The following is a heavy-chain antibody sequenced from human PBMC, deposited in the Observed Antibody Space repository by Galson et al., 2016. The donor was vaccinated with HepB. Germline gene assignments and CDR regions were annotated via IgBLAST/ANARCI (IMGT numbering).Heavy chain of an antibody. CDR3: ATPGPTATWGYYYFGY. CDR1: GGSVSSENYY. D-gene: IGHD1-1*01. J-gene: IGHJ4*02. V-gene: IGHV4-39*01. Sequence: SETLSLTCSVSGGSVSSENYYWGWIRQPPGKGLEFIGSIYYSGRTYYNPSLKSRVTMSVDTSKTQISLKLTSVTAADTAVYYYATPGPTATWGYYYFGYWGQGTLVTVSS. CDR2: IYYSGRT.